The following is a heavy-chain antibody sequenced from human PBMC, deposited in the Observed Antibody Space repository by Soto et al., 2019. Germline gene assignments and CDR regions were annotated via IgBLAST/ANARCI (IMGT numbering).Heavy chain of an antibody. J-gene: IGHJ4*02. Sequence: GESLKISCTGSGYNFNNYWIGWVRQTPGKGLEWLGMIYPGDSDTKYSPSFQGPFTISADKSNSTAYLQWSSLKASDTAMYFCARRAFRGGPWNYGGKGTLVTLPS. CDR2: IYPGDSDT. D-gene: IGHD1-7*01. CDR1: GYNFNNYW. V-gene: IGHV5-51*01. CDR3: ARRAFRGGPWNY.